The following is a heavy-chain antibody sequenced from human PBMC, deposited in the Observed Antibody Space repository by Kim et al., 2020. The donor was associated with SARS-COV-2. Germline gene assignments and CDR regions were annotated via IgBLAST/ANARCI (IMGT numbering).Heavy chain of an antibody. CDR3: ARDPRHTVVSRGHIDY. Sequence: GGSLRLSCAASGFTFSSYSMNWVRQAPGKGLEWVSYISSSSSTIYYADSVKGRFTISRDNAKNSLSLQRNSLRDEDTAVYYCARDPRHTVVSRGHIDYWGQGTLVTVSS. J-gene: IGHJ4*02. D-gene: IGHD4-17*01. V-gene: IGHV3-48*02. CDR2: ISSSSSTI. CDR1: GFTFSSYS.